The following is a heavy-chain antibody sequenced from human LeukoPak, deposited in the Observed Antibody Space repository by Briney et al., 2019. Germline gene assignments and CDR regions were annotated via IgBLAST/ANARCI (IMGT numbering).Heavy chain of an antibody. CDR3: ARGSYWQLDY. J-gene: IGHJ4*02. Sequence: GSLRLSCAASGFTFSSYWMNWVRQPPGKGLEWIGEIYHSGSTNYNPSLKSRVTISVDKSKNQFSLNLSSVTAADTAVYYCARGSYWQLDYWGQGTLVTVSS. D-gene: IGHD3-10*01. V-gene: IGHV4-4*02. CDR2: IYHSGST. CDR1: GFTFSSYW.